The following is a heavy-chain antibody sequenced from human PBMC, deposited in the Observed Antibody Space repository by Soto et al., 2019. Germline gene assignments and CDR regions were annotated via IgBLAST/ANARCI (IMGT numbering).Heavy chain of an antibody. CDR3: ARAPAQEQLSSV. CDR1: GGTFSSYA. V-gene: IGHV1-69*06. J-gene: IGHJ4*02. Sequence: SVKFSCKASGGTFSSYAISWVRQAPGQGLEWMGGIIPIFGTANYAQKFQGRVTITADKSTSTAYMELSSLRSEDTAVYYCARAPAQEQLSSVWGQGTLVTVSS. CDR2: IIPIFGTA. D-gene: IGHD6-6*01.